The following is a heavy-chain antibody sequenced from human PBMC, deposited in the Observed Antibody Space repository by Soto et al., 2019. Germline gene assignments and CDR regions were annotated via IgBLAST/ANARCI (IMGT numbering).Heavy chain of an antibody. CDR1: GGSISSGCYY. V-gene: IGHV4-31*03. J-gene: IGHJ3*02. D-gene: IGHD2-2*01. CDR2: IYYSGST. Sequence: SETLSLTCPVSGGSISSGCYYWSWIRQHPGKGLEWIGYIYYSGSTYYNPSLKSRVTISVDTSKNQFSLKLSSVTAADTAVYYCARKLPNIYQLRNQHAFDIWGQGTMVTVSS. CDR3: ARKLPNIYQLRNQHAFDI.